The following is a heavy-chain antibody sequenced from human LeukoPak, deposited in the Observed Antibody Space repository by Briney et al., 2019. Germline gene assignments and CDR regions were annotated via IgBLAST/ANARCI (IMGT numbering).Heavy chain of an antibody. V-gene: IGHV3-48*04. J-gene: IGHJ4*02. CDR2: ISSSSSTI. CDR3: ARDHFGYSRGHDY. CDR1: GFTFSSYS. Sequence: GGSLRLSCAASGFTFSSYSMNWVRQAPGKGLEWVSYISSSSSTIYYADSVKGRFTISRDNAKNSLYLQMNSLRAEGTAVYYCARDHFGYSRGHDYWGQGTLVTVSS. D-gene: IGHD4-23*01.